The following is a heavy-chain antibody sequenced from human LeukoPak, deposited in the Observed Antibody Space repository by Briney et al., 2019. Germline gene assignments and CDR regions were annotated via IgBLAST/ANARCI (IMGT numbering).Heavy chain of an antibody. Sequence: ASVKVSCKVSGYTLTELSMHWVRQAPGQGLEWMGIINPSGGSTSYAQKFQGRVTMTRDTSTSTVYMELSSLRSEDTAVYYCARGSDIVATIWGQGTLVTVSS. CDR1: GYTLTELS. CDR2: INPSGGST. J-gene: IGHJ4*02. D-gene: IGHD5-12*01. CDR3: ARGSDIVATI. V-gene: IGHV1-46*01.